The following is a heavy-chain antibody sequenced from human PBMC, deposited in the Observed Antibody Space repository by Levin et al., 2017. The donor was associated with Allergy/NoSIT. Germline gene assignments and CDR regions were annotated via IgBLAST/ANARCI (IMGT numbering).Heavy chain of an antibody. CDR2: INSDGSST. V-gene: IGHV3-74*01. Sequence: AGGSLRLSCAASGFTFSSYWMHWVRQAPGKGLVWVSRINSDGSSTIYADSVKGRFTVSRDNAKNTLYLQMNSLRAEDTAVYHCAREGAGGEATTLDYWGQGTLVTFSS. D-gene: IGHD1-26*01. J-gene: IGHJ4*02. CDR3: AREGAGGEATTLDY. CDR1: GFTFSSYW.